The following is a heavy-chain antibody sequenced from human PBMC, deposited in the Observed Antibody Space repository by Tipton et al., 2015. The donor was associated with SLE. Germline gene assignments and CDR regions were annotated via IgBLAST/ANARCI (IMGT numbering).Heavy chain of an antibody. CDR1: GGSISSYY. Sequence: TLSLTCTVSGGSISSYYWSWIRQPPGKGLEWIGSIYHSGSTYYNPSLKSRVTISVDTSKNQFSLKLSSVTAADTAVYYCARDNPSEGGDYVGYWGQGTLVTVSS. D-gene: IGHD1-14*01. J-gene: IGHJ4*02. V-gene: IGHV4-38-2*02. CDR3: ARDNPSEGGDYVGY. CDR2: IYHSGST.